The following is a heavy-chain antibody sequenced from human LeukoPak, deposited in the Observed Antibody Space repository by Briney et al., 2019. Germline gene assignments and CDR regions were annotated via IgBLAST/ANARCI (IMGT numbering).Heavy chain of an antibody. V-gene: IGHV4-34*01. D-gene: IGHD2-2*01. CDR1: GGSFSGYY. CDR3: ARYLGYCSSTSCRNWFDP. J-gene: IGHJ5*02. CDR2: INHSGST. Sequence: KPSETLSLTCAVYGGSFSGYYWSWIRQPPGKGLEWIGEINHSGSTNYNPSLKSRVTISVDTSKSQFSLKLSSVTAADTAVYYCARYLGYCSSTSCRNWFDPWGQGTLVTVSS.